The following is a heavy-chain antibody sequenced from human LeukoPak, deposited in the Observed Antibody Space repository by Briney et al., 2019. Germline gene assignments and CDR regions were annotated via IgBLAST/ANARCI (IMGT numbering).Heavy chain of an antibody. Sequence: SETLSLTCTVSGDSITNDNYHWGWIRQPPGKGLEWIGYIYYSGSTNYNPSLKSRVTISVDTSKNQFSLKLSSVTAADTAVYYCATDYYGSGSYYSLPYYYYGMDVWGQGTTVTVSS. CDR2: IYYSGST. V-gene: IGHV4-61*01. D-gene: IGHD3-10*01. CDR3: ATDYYGSGSYYSLPYYYYGMDV. J-gene: IGHJ6*02. CDR1: GDSITNDNYH.